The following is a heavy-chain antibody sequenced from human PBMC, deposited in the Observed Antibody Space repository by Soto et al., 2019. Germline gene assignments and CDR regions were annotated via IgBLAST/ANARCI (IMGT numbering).Heavy chain of an antibody. D-gene: IGHD3-22*01. CDR3: ARKMPTMIVVLIQNWFDP. J-gene: IGHJ5*02. Sequence: SETLSLTCAVYGGSFSGCYWSWIRQPPGKGLEWIGEINHSGSTNYNPSLKSRVTISVDTSKNQFSLKLSSVTAADTAVYYCARKMPTMIVVLIQNWFDPWGQGTLVTVS. V-gene: IGHV4-34*01. CDR1: GGSFSGCY. CDR2: INHSGST.